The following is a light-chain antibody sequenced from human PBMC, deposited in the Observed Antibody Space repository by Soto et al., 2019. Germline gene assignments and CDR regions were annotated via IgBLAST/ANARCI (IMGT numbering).Light chain of an antibody. CDR2: YAS. V-gene: IGKV3-15*01. CDR3: QQYNSWPPIT. CDR1: QSINYN. Sequence: EIVMTQSPATLSVSPGERATLSCRASQSINYNLAWYQQKPGQVPRLLIYYASTRATGIPARFSGSGSGTEFTLTISSLQSEDFAVYYCQQYNSWPPITFGQGTRLEIK. J-gene: IGKJ5*01.